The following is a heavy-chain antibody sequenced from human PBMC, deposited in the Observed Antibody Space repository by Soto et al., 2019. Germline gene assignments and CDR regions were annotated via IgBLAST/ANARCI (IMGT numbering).Heavy chain of an antibody. V-gene: IGHV4-31*03. CDR1: GRPVTSGGYY. CDR3: VRDRALDSTGHWFDF. Sequence: QVQLQESGPGLVKPSQTLSLTCTVSGRPVTSGGYYWTWIRQPPGKGLEWIGYIYHIGSPSYNPSLKSRLTMSLDTSKNQFSLNLTSVTAADTAIYYCVRDRALDSTGHWFDFSGQGTLVTVSS. D-gene: IGHD1-1*01. CDR2: IYHIGSP. J-gene: IGHJ5*01.